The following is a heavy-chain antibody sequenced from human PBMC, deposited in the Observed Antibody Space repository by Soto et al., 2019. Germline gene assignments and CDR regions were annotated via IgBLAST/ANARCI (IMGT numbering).Heavy chain of an antibody. CDR2: IYTSGST. CDR1: GGSISVYY. CDR3: ARDGASSYNWFDP. Sequence: PSETLSLTCTISGGSISVYYWSWIRQPARKGLEWIGRIYTSGSTNYNPSLKSRVTMSVDTSKNQFSLKLSSVTAADTAVYYCARDGASSYNWFDPWGQGTLVTVSS. V-gene: IGHV4-4*07. J-gene: IGHJ5*02. D-gene: IGHD6-19*01.